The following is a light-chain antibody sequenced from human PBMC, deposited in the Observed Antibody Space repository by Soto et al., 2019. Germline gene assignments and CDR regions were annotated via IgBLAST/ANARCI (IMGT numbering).Light chain of an antibody. CDR3: QQTYSTTWT. Sequence: DIQMTQSLSTLSASVGDRVTITCRASQGISTYLNWYHQKPGKAPKLLIYAASSLQSGVPSRFSGSGSETDFTLTISSLQPEDFATYSCQQTYSTTWTFGQGTKVDIK. J-gene: IGKJ1*01. CDR2: AAS. CDR1: QGISTY. V-gene: IGKV1-39*01.